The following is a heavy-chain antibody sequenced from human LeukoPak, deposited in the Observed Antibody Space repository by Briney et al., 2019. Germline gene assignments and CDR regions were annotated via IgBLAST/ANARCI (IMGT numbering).Heavy chain of an antibody. D-gene: IGHD4-17*01. CDR1: GGSISSSNW. J-gene: IGHJ4*02. CDR2: IYHSGST. CDR3: AQSGNYGDYGFDY. V-gene: IGHV4-4*02. Sequence: SGTLSLTCAVSGGSISSSNWWSWVRQPPGKGLEWIGEIYHSGSTNYNPSLKSRVTISVDKSKNQFSLKLSSVTAADTAVYYCAQSGNYGDYGFDYWGQGTLVTVSS.